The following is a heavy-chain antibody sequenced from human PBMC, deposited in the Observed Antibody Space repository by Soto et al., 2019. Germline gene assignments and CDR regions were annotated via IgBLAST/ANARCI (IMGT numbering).Heavy chain of an antibody. CDR1: GGSISSYY. D-gene: IGHD4-17*01. CDR2: IYYSGST. Sequence: SETLSLTCTVSGGSISSYYWSWIRQPPGKGLEWIGYIYYSGSTNYNPSLKSRVTISVDTSKNQFSLKLGSVTAADTAVYYCARQKYDYGDLDYWGQGTLVTVSS. V-gene: IGHV4-59*08. J-gene: IGHJ4*02. CDR3: ARQKYDYGDLDY.